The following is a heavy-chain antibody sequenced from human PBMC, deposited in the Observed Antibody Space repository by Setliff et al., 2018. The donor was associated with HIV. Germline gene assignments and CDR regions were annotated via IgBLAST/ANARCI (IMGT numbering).Heavy chain of an antibody. J-gene: IGHJ4*02. CDR2: ISGSGGST. CDR3: AKDSSKIVATINGGYFDS. Sequence: LSLTCTVSGGSISSGGYYWSWVRQTPGKGLEWVSSISGSGGSTDYAGSVKGRFTISRDNSKNTLYLQMNSLRAEDTAVYYCAKDSSKIVATINGGYFDSWGQGALVTVSS. CDR1: GGSISSGGYY. V-gene: IGHV3-23*01. D-gene: IGHD5-12*01.